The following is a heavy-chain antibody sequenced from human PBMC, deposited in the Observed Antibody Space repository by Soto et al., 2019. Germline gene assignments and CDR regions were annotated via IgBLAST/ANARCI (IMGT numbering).Heavy chain of an antibody. V-gene: IGHV4-4*02. CDR3: AVWYIAVPGRGRFDY. J-gene: IGHJ4*02. CDR1: GASISSTNW. Sequence: QVQLQESGPGLVKPSGTLSLTCGVSGASISSTNWWSWVRQPPGKGLEWIGEIYHNGTTNYSPSLKTRVTISLDKSKSQFSLKLNSVSAADTAVYYCAVWYIAVPGRGRFDYWGQGTLATVSS. CDR2: IYHNGTT. D-gene: IGHD6-19*01.